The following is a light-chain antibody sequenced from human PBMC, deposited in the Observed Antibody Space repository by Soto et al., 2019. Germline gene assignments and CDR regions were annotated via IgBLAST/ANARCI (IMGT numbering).Light chain of an antibody. Sequence: QSALTQPASVSGSPGQSITISCTGTSSDVGGYNYVSWYQRHPGKAPKLMIYDVSNRPSGVSNRFSGSKSGNTASLTISGLQADDEADYHCSSYTSTSIVFGTGTKLTVL. J-gene: IGLJ1*01. CDR2: DVS. V-gene: IGLV2-14*01. CDR1: SSDVGGYNY. CDR3: SSYTSTSIV.